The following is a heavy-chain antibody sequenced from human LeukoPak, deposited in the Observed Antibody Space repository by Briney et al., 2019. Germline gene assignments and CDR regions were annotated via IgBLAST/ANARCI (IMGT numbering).Heavy chain of an antibody. Sequence: GGSLRLSCAASGFAFSSYAMNWVRQAPGKGLEWVSSLSDNGANTYYADSVKGRFTISRDNSKNTLYLQMNSLRAEDTAVYYCAKRDFYDSRGYYYLYYFDDWGQGTLVTVSS. J-gene: IGHJ4*02. CDR3: AKRDFYDSRGYYYLYYFDD. CDR1: GFAFSSYA. CDR2: LSDNGANT. D-gene: IGHD3-22*01. V-gene: IGHV3-23*01.